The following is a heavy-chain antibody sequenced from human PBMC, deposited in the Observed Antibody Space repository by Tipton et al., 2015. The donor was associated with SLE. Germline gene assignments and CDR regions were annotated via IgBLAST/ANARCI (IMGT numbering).Heavy chain of an antibody. J-gene: IGHJ3*02. V-gene: IGHV1-18*04. CDR1: GYTFSNYG. CDR3: ARDPDSMIVEVRDAFDI. CDR2: INGANGYT. D-gene: IGHD3-22*01. Sequence: QLVQSGAEVKKPGASVKVSCKASGYTFSNYGISWVRQVPGQGLEWMGWINGANGYTNFAQRFQGRVTMTTDTSTSTAYMELTSLRSDDTAVYYCARDPDSMIVEVRDAFDIWGQGTMVTVSS.